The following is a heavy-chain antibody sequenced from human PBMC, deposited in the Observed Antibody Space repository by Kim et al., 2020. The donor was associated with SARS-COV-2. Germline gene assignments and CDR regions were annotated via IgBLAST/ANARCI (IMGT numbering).Heavy chain of an antibody. CDR3: ARLRSGVGWFDP. V-gene: IGHV4-39*02. Sequence: SXTLSLTCTVSGGSINNSSYYWGWIRQPPGXGLEWIGSVYYSGTTYYTPSLKSRVTISVDTSNNHFSLRLSSVTAADTAVYYCARLRSGVGWFDPWGQVTLVTVSS. D-gene: IGHD5-12*01. CDR2: VYYSGTT. CDR1: GGSINNSSYY. J-gene: IGHJ5*02.